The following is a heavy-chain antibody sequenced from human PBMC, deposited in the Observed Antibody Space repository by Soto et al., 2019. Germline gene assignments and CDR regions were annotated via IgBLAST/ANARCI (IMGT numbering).Heavy chain of an antibody. CDR1: GFTFSNAW. V-gene: IGHV3-15*07. Sequence: GGSLRLSCAASGFTFSNAWINWVRQAPGKGLEWVGRKSKTDGGTTDFAAPVKGRFAISRDDSKDMVYLQMNSLRAEDTAVYYCARFETAAFVSGRSDYWGLGTLVTVSS. J-gene: IGHJ4*02. CDR3: ARFETAAFVSGRSDY. D-gene: IGHD6-19*01. CDR2: KSKTDGGTT.